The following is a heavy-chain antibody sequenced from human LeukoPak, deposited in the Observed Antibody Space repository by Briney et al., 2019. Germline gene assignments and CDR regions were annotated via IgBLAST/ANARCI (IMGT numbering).Heavy chain of an antibody. CDR3: ARDVRHRYCSSSSCYWGWLDP. Sequence: SVKVSCKASGGTFRSYAITWVRQAPGQGLEWMGGIIPIFGTANYARKFQDRVTITADESASTAYMELSSLRSEDTAVYYCARDVRHRYCSSSSCYWGWLDPWGQGTLVTVSS. D-gene: IGHD2-2*01. J-gene: IGHJ5*02. CDR2: IIPIFGTA. CDR1: GGTFRSYA. V-gene: IGHV1-69*13.